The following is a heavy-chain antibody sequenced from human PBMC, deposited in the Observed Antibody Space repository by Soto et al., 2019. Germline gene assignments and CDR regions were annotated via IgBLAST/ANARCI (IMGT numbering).Heavy chain of an antibody. J-gene: IGHJ4*02. CDR2: ISAYDGNT. Sequence: QVQLVQSGAEVKKPGASVKVSCKASGYTFNTNGIRWVRQAPGQGLEWMGWISAYDGNTNDAQKVQGRLTMTTDTSANPAYMELRSLRSDDTAVYYCARDGRDYGDYDFDYWGQGTLVTVSS. D-gene: IGHD4-17*01. CDR1: GYTFNTNG. CDR3: ARDGRDYGDYDFDY. V-gene: IGHV1-18*01.